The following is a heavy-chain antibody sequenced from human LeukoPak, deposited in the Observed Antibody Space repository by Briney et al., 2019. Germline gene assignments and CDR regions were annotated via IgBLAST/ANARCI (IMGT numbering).Heavy chain of an antibody. CDR1: GGSVSIGSYY. CDR2: ICYSGST. J-gene: IGHJ4*02. V-gene: IGHV4-61*01. Sequence: SETLSLTCTVSGGSVSIGSYYWRWIRQPPGKGLGWIGFICYSGSTNYNPSLKSRVTISVDTSKHQFSLKLSSVTAADTAVYYCARDSAPYYDILTGYFAAEYYFDYWGQGTLVTVSS. CDR3: ARDSAPYYDILTGYFAAEYYFDY. D-gene: IGHD3-9*01.